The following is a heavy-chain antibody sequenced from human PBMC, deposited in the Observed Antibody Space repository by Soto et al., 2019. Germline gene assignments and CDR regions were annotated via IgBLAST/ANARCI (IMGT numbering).Heavy chain of an antibody. CDR3: ARCSGGSKRDWFDP. CDR2: IYYSGST. D-gene: IGHD2-15*01. CDR1: GGSISSGGYY. V-gene: IGHV4-31*03. J-gene: IGHJ5*02. Sequence: KSSETLSLTCTVSGGSISSGGYYWSWIRQHPGKGLEWIGYIYYSGSTYYNPSLKSRVTISVDTSKNQLSLKLSSVTAADTAVYYCARCSGGSKRDWFDPWGQGTLVTVSS.